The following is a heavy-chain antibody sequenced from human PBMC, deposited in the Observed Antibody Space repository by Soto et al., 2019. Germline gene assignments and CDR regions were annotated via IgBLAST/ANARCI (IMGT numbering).Heavy chain of an antibody. D-gene: IGHD1-26*01. V-gene: IGHV4-4*02. J-gene: IGHJ3*02. CDR3: ATREGLPDPFDI. CDR1: GGSISSSQW. CDR2: IYHSGST. Sequence: SETLSLTCAVSGGSISSSQWWGWVRQSPGRGLEWIGEIYHSGSTNYNPSLYSRVTVSLDKSKNQFSLKLTSVTAADTAIYYCATREGLPDPFDIWGHGTMVTVSS.